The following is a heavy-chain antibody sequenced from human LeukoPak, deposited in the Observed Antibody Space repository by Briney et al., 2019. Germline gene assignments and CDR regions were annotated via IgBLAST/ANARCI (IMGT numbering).Heavy chain of an antibody. CDR2: IKQDGSEK. J-gene: IGHJ4*02. V-gene: IGHV3-7*01. CDR1: GFTFSNYW. CDR3: ARGATYYDFWSGPYYFDY. Sequence: PGGSLRLSCAASGFTFSNYWMTWVRQAPGKGLEWVANIKQDGSEKYYVDSVKGRITISRDYAKNSLYLQMNSLRAEDTAVYYCARGATYYDFWSGPYYFDYWGQGTLVTVSS. D-gene: IGHD3-3*01.